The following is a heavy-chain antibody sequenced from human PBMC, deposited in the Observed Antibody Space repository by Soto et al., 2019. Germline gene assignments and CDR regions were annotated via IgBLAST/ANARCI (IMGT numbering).Heavy chain of an antibody. CDR3: ARDQLEGYCTGGSCYSYGWFDP. J-gene: IGHJ5*02. V-gene: IGHV4-59*12. CDR1: GGSISNYF. D-gene: IGHD2-15*01. Sequence: SETLSLTCTVSGGSISNYFWSWIRQPPGKGLEWIGYIYYSGKTNYNPSLKSRVTISVDTSKNQFSLNLSSVTAADTAVYYCARDQLEGYCTGGSCYSYGWFDPWAHGTLVTVSS. CDR2: IYYSGKT.